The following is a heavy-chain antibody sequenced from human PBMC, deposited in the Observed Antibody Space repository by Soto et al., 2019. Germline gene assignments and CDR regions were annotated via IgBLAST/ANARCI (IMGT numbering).Heavy chain of an antibody. D-gene: IGHD2-2*01. Sequence: ESGGGLVQPGGSLRLSCAASGFTFSSYAMSWVRQAPGKGLEWVSAISGSGGSTYYADSVKGRFTISRDNSKNTLYLQMNSLRAEDTAVYYCAKAPSTVVHPGDAFDIWGQGTMVTVSS. CDR2: ISGSGGST. J-gene: IGHJ3*02. CDR3: AKAPSTVVHPGDAFDI. CDR1: GFTFSSYA. V-gene: IGHV3-23*01.